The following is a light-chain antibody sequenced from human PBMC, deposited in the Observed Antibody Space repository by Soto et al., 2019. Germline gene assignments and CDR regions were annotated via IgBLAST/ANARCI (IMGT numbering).Light chain of an antibody. Sequence: DIQMNQSPSSLSASVGDRVTISCRASQTISFYLNWYQQKPGKAHKVLIYAASNLQSGVPSRFSGSGSGTEFTLTISSLQHEDFATYYCQQSYSIPLTFGQGTQLEIK. J-gene: IGKJ5*01. CDR3: QQSYSIPLT. CDR2: AAS. V-gene: IGKV1-39*01. CDR1: QTISFY.